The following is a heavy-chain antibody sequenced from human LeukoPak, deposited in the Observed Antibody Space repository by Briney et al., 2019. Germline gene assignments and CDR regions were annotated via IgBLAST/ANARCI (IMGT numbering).Heavy chain of an antibody. CDR1: GGSISSYY. J-gene: IGHJ3*02. D-gene: IGHD3-3*01. Sequence: SSETLSLTCTVSGGSISSYYWSWIRQPPGKGLEWIGYIYYSGSTNYNPSRKSRDTISADTSKNQFSLKLSSVTAADTAVYYCARHRPFTIFGVVNPYAFDIWGQGTMVTVSS. CDR3: ARHRPFTIFGVVNPYAFDI. V-gene: IGHV4-59*08. CDR2: IYYSGST.